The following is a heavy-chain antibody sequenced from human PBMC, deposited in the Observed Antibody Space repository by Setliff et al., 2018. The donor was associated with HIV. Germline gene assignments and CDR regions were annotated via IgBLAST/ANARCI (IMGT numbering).Heavy chain of an antibody. CDR2: IYYSGST. V-gene: IGHV4-39*01. J-gene: IGHJ4*02. CDR3: ARRSGWYDY. D-gene: IGHD6-19*01. Sequence: SETLSLTCAVYGKSFSSYYWGWIRQPPGKGLEWIGSIYYSGSTYYNPSLKSRATIYIYTSKNQFSLKLSSVTAADTAVYYCARRSGWYDYWGQGTLVTVSS. CDR1: GKSFSSYY.